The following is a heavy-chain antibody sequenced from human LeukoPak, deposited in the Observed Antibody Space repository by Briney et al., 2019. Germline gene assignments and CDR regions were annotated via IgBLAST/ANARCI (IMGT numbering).Heavy chain of an antibody. Sequence: GGSPRLSYAASGFTFDDYTMHWVRQAPGKGLEWVSLISWDGGSTYYADSVKGRFTISRDNSKNTLYLQMNSLRAEDTAVYYCARGPYYDILFGENWFDPWGQGTLVTVSS. CDR2: ISWDGGST. CDR3: ARGPYYDILFGENWFDP. J-gene: IGHJ5*02. CDR1: GFTFDDYT. V-gene: IGHV3-43*01. D-gene: IGHD3-9*01.